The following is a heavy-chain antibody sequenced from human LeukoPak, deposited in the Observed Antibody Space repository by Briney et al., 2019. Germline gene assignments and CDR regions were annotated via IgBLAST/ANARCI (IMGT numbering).Heavy chain of an antibody. V-gene: IGHV4-61*08. D-gene: IGHD3-10*01. CDR2: IYYSGST. Sequence: PSQTLSLTCTVSGGSISSGGYYWSWIRQPPGKGLEWIGYIYYSGSTNYNPSLKSRVTISVDTSKNQFSLKLSSVTAEDTAVYYCARGRYYYAYYFDYWGQGTLVTVSS. CDR3: ARGRYYYAYYFDY. J-gene: IGHJ4*02. CDR1: GGSISSGGYY.